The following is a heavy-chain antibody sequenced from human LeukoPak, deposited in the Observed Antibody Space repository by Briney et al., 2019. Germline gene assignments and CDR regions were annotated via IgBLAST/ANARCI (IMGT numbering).Heavy chain of an antibody. D-gene: IGHD5-18*01. CDR2: MSGSGGST. Sequence: GGSLRLSCAASGVTFSTYAMNWVRQAPGKGLEWVSIMSGSGGSTYYADSVKGRFTISRDNSKNTLYLQMNSLRAEDTAVYYCAKEGVRGYSYGYFPLDYWGQGTLVTVSS. V-gene: IGHV3-23*01. CDR1: GVTFSTYA. CDR3: AKEGVRGYSYGYFPLDY. J-gene: IGHJ4*02.